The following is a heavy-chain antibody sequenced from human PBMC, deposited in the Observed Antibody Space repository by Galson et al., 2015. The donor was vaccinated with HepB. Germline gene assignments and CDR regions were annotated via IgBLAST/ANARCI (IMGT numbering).Heavy chain of an antibody. CDR2: IIPIFGTA. V-gene: IGHV1-69*13. CDR1: GGTFSSYT. J-gene: IGHJ4*02. CDR3: TRGAPTWTRPFDY. D-gene: IGHD3/OR15-3a*01. Sequence: SVKVSCKASGGTFSSYTISWVRQAPGQGLEWMGGIIPIFGTANYAQKFQGRVTTTADESTSTAYMELSSLRSEDTAVYYCTRGAPTWTRPFDYWGQGTLVTVSS.